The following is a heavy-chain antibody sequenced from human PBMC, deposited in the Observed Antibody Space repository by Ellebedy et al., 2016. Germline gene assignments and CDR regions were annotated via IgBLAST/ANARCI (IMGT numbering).Heavy chain of an antibody. CDR2: IKSKADGGTT. D-gene: IGHD1-14*01. Sequence: GESLKISXAASGFTFTDAWMMWVRQAPGKGLEWVARIKSKADGGTTEFAAPAKGRFTISRDDSNNLLYLQMDSLKTEDTAVYYCTTDRCVGTTCSDVWGKGTTVTVSS. J-gene: IGHJ6*04. V-gene: IGHV3-15*01. CDR3: TTDRCVGTTCSDV. CDR1: GFTFTDAW.